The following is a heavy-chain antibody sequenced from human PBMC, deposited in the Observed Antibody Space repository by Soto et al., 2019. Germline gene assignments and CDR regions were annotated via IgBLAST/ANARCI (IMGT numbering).Heavy chain of an antibody. Sequence: WASVEVSCKXSGGTFSSYAISWVRQAPGQGLEWMGGIIPIFGTANYAQKFQGRVTITADKSTSTAYMELSSLRSEDTAVYYCARQFRGYYYDSSGYYLFDYWGQGTLVTVSS. V-gene: IGHV1-69*06. CDR1: GGTFSSYA. CDR2: IIPIFGTA. D-gene: IGHD3-22*01. J-gene: IGHJ4*02. CDR3: ARQFRGYYYDSSGYYLFDY.